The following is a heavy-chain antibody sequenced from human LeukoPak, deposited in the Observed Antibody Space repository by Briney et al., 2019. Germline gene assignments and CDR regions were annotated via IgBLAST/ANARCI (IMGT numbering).Heavy chain of an antibody. V-gene: IGHV3-23*01. D-gene: IGHD3-10*01. CDR1: GFTFNDYG. Sequence: GGSLRLSCAASGFTFNDYGMSWVRQAPGKGLEWVSAISGSGGSTYYADSVKGRFTISRDNSKNTLYLTMNSLRAEDTAVYYCAKDRNSGSYLQFVNYWGQGTLVTVSS. CDR3: AKDRNSGSYLQFVNY. CDR2: ISGSGGST. J-gene: IGHJ4*02.